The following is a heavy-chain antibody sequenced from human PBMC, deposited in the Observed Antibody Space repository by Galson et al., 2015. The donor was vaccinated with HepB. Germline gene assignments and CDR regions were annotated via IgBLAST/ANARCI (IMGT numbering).Heavy chain of an antibody. CDR3: ASSQGPLRFLEWLLGDDAFDI. J-gene: IGHJ3*02. CDR1: GYTFTSYG. Sequence: QSGAEVKKPGASVKVSCKASGYTFTSYGISWVRQAPGQGLEWMGWISAYNGNTNYAQKLQGRVTMTTDTSTSTAYMELRSLRSDDTAVYYCASSQGPLRFLEWLLGDDAFDIWGQGTMVTVSS. CDR2: ISAYNGNT. D-gene: IGHD3-3*01. V-gene: IGHV1-18*01.